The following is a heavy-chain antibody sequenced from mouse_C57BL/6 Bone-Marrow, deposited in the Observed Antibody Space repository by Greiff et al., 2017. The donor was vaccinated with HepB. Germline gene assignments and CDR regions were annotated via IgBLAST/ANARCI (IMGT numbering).Heavy chain of an antibody. CDR1: GFTFSSYA. V-gene: IGHV5-4*01. CDR2: ISDGGSYT. D-gene: IGHD2-4*01. CDR3: AREGLRRGY. J-gene: IGHJ3*01. Sequence: EVKVVESGGGLVKPGGSLKLSCAASGFTFSSYAMSWVRQTPEKRLEWVATISDGGSYTYYPDNVKGRFTISRDNAKNNLYLQMSHLKSEDTAMYYCAREGLRRGYWGQGTLVTVSA.